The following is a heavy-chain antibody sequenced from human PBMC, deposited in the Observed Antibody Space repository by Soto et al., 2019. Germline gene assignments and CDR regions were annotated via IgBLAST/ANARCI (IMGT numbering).Heavy chain of an antibody. CDR1: GGSISSSNW. CDR3: AGRPGGSYYYDSSGYYYFDY. V-gene: IGHV4-4*02. CDR2: IYHSGST. D-gene: IGHD3-22*01. Sequence: SETLSLTCAVSGGSISSSNWWSWVRQPPGKGLEWIGEIYHSGSTNYNPSVKSRVNISVDKSKNQFSLMLSSVTAADTAVYYCAGRPGGSYYYDSSGYYYFDYWGQGTLVTVSS. J-gene: IGHJ4*02.